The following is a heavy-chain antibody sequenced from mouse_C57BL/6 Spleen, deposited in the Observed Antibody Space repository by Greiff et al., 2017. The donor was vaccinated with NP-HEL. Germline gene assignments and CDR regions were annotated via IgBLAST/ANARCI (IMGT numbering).Heavy chain of an antibody. Sequence: DVHLVESGGGLVKPGGSLKLSCAASGFTFSSYAMSWVRQTPEKRLEWVATISDGGSYTYYPDNVKGRFTISRDNAKNNLYLQMSHLKSEDTAMYYCARGFGTTVPYAMDYWGQGTSVTVSS. CDR1: GFTFSSYA. CDR3: ARGFGTTVPYAMDY. D-gene: IGHD1-1*01. V-gene: IGHV5-4*01. CDR2: ISDGGSYT. J-gene: IGHJ4*01.